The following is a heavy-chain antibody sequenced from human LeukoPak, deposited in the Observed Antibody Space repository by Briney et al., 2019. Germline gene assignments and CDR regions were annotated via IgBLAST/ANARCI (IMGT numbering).Heavy chain of an antibody. V-gene: IGHV3-23*01. Sequence: AGGSLRLSCAASGFEFTFSSYWMTWVRQAPGKGLEWVSGITGSGGSTYYADSVKGRFTISRDNSKNTLYLQMNSLRAEDTAVYYCAKDFCSGGSCYSLNYWGQGTLVTVSS. CDR1: GFEFTFSSYW. CDR2: ITGSGGST. D-gene: IGHD2-15*01. CDR3: AKDFCSGGSCYSLNY. J-gene: IGHJ4*02.